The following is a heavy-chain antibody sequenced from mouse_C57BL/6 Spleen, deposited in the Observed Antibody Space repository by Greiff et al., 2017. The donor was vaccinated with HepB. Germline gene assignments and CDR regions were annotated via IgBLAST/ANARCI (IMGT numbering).Heavy chain of an antibody. V-gene: IGHV1-50*01. Sequence: VQLQQPGAELVKPGASVKLSCKASGYTFTSYWMQWVKQRPGQGLEWIGEIDPSDSYTNYNQKFKGKATLTVDTSSSTAYMQLSSLTSEDSAVYYCARCGVSTTVVATDDYFDYWGQGTTLTVSS. CDR2: IDPSDSYT. J-gene: IGHJ2*01. D-gene: IGHD1-1*01. CDR1: GYTFTSYW. CDR3: ARCGVSTTVVATDDYFDY.